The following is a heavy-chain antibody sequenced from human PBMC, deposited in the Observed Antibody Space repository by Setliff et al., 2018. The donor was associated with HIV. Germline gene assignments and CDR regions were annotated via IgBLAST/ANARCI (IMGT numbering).Heavy chain of an antibody. V-gene: IGHV4-31*03. CDR3: TRDTGGGGFPMDV. CDR1: GDAISSGAYY. D-gene: IGHD2-15*01. CDR2: IFSSGIT. J-gene: IGHJ6*03. Sequence: SETLSLTCSVSGDAISSGAYYWSWIRQHPVRGLEWIGYIFSSGITYYSPSLHSRVTISLDTSKNQFSLNLTSITAADTAVYYCTRDTGGGGFPMDVWGKGTTVTVSS.